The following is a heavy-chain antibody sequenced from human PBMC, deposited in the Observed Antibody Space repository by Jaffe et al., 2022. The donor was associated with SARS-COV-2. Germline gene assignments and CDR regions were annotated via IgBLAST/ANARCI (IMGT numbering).Heavy chain of an antibody. CDR2: LYYSGIT. CDR1: GGSASSSNYY. CDR3: AALERFYSTRTLHFDL. J-gene: IGHJ2*01. D-gene: IGHD6-13*01. V-gene: IGHV4-39*01. Sequence: QLRLQESGPGLVKPSETLSLTCSISGGSASSSNYYWAWIRQPPGKGLEWIGSLYYSGITYYSPSLKSRVTISVDPSKTQFSLRLTSLTAADTAVYYCAALERFYSTRTLHFDLWGRGTLVTVSS.